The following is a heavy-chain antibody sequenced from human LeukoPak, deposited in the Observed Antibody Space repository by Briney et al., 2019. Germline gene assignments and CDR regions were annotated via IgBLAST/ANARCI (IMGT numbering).Heavy chain of an antibody. D-gene: IGHD6-19*01. CDR2: ISGDGVST. CDR1: GFTSDAYA. J-gene: IGHJ3*02. Sequence: GGSLRLSCAASGFTSDAYAMHWVRQAPGKGLEWVSLISGDGVSTYYADSVKGRFTISRDNAKNSLYLQMNSLRAEDTAVYYCARDSGWYGAFDIWGQGTMVTVSS. V-gene: IGHV3-43*02. CDR3: ARDSGWYGAFDI.